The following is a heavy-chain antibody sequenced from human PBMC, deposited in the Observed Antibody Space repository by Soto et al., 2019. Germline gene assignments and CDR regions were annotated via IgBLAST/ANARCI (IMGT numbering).Heavy chain of an antibody. CDR1: GFTFSRNA. V-gene: IGHV3-23*01. D-gene: IGHD6-13*01. Sequence: QSGGSLRLSCAASGFTFSRNAMSWVRQAPGKGLEWVSVMSGSGGSTYYADSVTGRFTISRDNSKNTLYLQMNSLRAEDTAIYYCAKGYREYSSSWFDYWGQGTLVTVSS. J-gene: IGHJ4*02. CDR2: MSGSGGST. CDR3: AKGYREYSSSWFDY.